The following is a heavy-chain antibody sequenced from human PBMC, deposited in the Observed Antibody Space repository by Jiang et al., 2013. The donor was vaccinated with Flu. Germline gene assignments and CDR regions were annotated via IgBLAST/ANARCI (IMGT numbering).Heavy chain of an antibody. V-gene: IGHV4-61*02. J-gene: IGHJ4*02. D-gene: IGHD3-10*01. CDR3: ARALRYGSGSYYPHFDV. CDR2: IYTSGNP. CDR1: DASIRSTTYY. Sequence: VKPLQTLSLTCTVSDASIRSTTYYWNWIRQSAGKGLEWIGRIYTSGNPYYNPSLKSRLTISIDMSNNKFSLDLTSVTATDTAVYYCARALRYGSGSYYPHFDVWGQGIPVTVSS.